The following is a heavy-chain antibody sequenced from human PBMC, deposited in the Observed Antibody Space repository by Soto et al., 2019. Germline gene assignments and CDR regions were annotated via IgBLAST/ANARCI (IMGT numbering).Heavy chain of an antibody. CDR2: VYYSGTT. V-gene: IGHV4-59*01. CDR1: GGSINNYY. CDR3: AREGSGDDSDFEY. Sequence: QVQLQESGPGLVKPSETLSLTCTVSGGSINNYYWSWIRQPPGKGLEWIGNVYYSGTTDYNPSLKSRVTISGDTSKNQFSLNLTSVTAADTAVYYCAREGSGDDSDFEYWGQGTLVTVSS. J-gene: IGHJ4*02. D-gene: IGHD4-17*01.